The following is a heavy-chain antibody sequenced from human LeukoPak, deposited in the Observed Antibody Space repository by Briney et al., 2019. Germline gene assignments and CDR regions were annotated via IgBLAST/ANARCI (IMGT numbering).Heavy chain of an antibody. CDR1: GGSISSYF. D-gene: IGHD6-6*01. V-gene: IGHV4-4*07. CDR2: IYPSGNT. Sequence: KPSETLSPTCSVSGGSISSYFWSWIRQPAGKGLEWIGRIYPSGNTNYNPSLKSRVTMSVDTSKNQFSLELTSVAAADTAIYYCARDVGSSGGYYGMDLWGQGTTVTVSS. J-gene: IGHJ6*02. CDR3: ARDVGSSGGYYGMDL.